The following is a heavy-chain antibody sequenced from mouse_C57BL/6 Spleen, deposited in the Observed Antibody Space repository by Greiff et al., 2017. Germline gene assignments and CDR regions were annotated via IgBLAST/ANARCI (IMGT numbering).Heavy chain of an antibody. CDR3: ARDLHDYYGSSYRYFDV. CDR2: INPNNGGT. D-gene: IGHD1-1*01. Sequence: EVQLQQSGPELVKPGASVKISCKASGYTFTDSYMNWVKQSHGKSLEWIGDINPNNGGTSYNQKFKGKATLTLDKSSSTAYMALRSLTSEDSAVYYCARDLHDYYGSSYRYFDVWGTGTTVTVSS. J-gene: IGHJ1*03. V-gene: IGHV1-26*01. CDR1: GYTFTDSY.